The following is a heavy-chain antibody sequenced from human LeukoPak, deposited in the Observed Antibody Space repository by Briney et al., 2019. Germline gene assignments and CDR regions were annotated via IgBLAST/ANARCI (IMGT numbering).Heavy chain of an antibody. CDR3: ARGDLRSGYCSSTSCGRGYYYYYMDV. Sequence: KPSESLSLISTAAAGFISTYYGICIRQHPRKGLLGMGYIYYSGSSKYYPSLKSRVTISVDTSKNQFSLKLSSVTAADTAVYYCARGDLRSGYCSSTSCGRGYYYYYMDVWGKGTTVTVSS. CDR1: AGFISTYY. V-gene: IGHV4-59*01. J-gene: IGHJ6*03. D-gene: IGHD2-2*01. CDR2: IYYSGSS.